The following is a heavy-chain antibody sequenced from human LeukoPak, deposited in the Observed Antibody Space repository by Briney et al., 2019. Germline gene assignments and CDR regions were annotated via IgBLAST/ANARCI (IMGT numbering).Heavy chain of an antibody. Sequence: GGSLRLSCAASGFTFSSYAMSWVRQAPGKGLEWVSAISGSGGSTYYADSVKGRFTISRDNSKNTLYLQMNSLRAEDTAVYYCARDRQRWLQLYFDYWGQGTLVTVSS. CDR1: GFTFSSYA. J-gene: IGHJ4*02. CDR3: ARDRQRWLQLYFDY. CDR2: ISGSGGST. D-gene: IGHD5-24*01. V-gene: IGHV3-23*01.